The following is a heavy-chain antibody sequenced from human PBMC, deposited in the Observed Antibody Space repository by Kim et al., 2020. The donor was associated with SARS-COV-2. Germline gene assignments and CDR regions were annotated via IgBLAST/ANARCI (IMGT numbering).Heavy chain of an antibody. V-gene: IGHV1-8*01. D-gene: IGHD2-15*01. J-gene: IGHJ3*02. CDR3: ARGGGSGYYDAFDI. Sequence: AQKFQGRVTMTRNTSISTAYMELSSLRSEDTAVYYCARGGGSGYYDAFDIWGQGTMVTVSS.